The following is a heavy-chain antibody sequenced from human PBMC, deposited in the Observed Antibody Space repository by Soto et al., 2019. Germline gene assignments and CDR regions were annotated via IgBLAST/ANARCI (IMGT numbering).Heavy chain of an antibody. J-gene: IGHJ6*02. V-gene: IGHV3-9*01. CDR1: GFTFDDYA. CDR2: ISWNSGSI. Sequence: EVPLVESGGGLVQPGRSLRLSCAASGFTFDDYAMHWVRQAPGKGLEWVSGISWNSGSIGYADSVKGRFTISRDNAKNSLYLQMNSLRAEDTALYYCAKATDDYYYYYGMDVWGQGTTVTVSS. CDR3: AKATDDYYYYYGMDV.